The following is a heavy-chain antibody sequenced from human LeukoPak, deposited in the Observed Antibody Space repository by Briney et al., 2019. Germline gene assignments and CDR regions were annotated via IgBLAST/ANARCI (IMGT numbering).Heavy chain of an antibody. J-gene: IGHJ4*02. Sequence: ASVKVSCKASGYTFTSYGISWVRQAPGQGLEWTGWISAYNGNTNYAQKLQGRVTMTTDTSTSTAYMELRSLRSDDTAVYYCARVDIVVVVAATSFDYWGQGTLVTVSS. V-gene: IGHV1-18*01. CDR1: GYTFTSYG. D-gene: IGHD2-15*01. CDR3: ARVDIVVVVAATSFDY. CDR2: ISAYNGNT.